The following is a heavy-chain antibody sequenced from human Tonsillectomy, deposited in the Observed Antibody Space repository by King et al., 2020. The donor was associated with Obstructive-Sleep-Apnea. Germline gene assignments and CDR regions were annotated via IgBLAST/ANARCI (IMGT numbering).Heavy chain of an antibody. CDR1: GFTFSTYA. D-gene: IGHD3-22*01. CDR3: STQPYYYDSSGYRRNYGMDV. J-gene: IGHJ6*02. CDR2: TSYDGNNK. Sequence: HVQLVESVGGVVQPGRSLRLSCAASGFTFSTYAMQWVRQAPGKGLEWVAVTSYDGNNKYYADSVKGRFTISRDNSKNTLVLQMNSLGVEDTAVYYWSTQPYYYDSSGYRRNYGMDVWGQGTTVTVSS. V-gene: IGHV3-30*04.